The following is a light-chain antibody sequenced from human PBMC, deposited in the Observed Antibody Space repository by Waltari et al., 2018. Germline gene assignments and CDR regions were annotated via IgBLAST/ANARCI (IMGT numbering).Light chain of an antibody. CDR2: DGP. CDR3: CSFTTRSTWV. CDR1: SSDVGRYNY. Sequence: QSALTQPASVSGAPGQSITISCTGTSSDVGRYNYVSWYQQHPGKGPKPLIFDGPNPPSGVSHRFPGSKSGNTAYLTISDLQAEDESDYYCCSFTTRSTWVFGGGTKLTVL. V-gene: IGLV2-14*01. J-gene: IGLJ3*02.